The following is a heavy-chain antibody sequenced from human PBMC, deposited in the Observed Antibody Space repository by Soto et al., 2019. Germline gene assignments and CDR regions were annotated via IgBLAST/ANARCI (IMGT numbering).Heavy chain of an antibody. D-gene: IGHD3-9*01. J-gene: IGHJ4*02. CDR1: GFTFSSYA. CDR3: AKDPRIVYYDILTGYQGFDY. Sequence: GGSLRLSCAASGFTFSSYAMSWVRQAPGKGLEWVSAISGSGGSTYYADSVKGRFTISRDNSKNTLYLQMNSLRAEDTAVYYCAKDPRIVYYDILTGYQGFDYWGQGTLVTVSS. CDR2: ISGSGGST. V-gene: IGHV3-23*01.